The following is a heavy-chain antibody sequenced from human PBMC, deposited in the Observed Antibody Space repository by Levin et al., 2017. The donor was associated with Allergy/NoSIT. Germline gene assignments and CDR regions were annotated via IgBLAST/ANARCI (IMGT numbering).Heavy chain of an antibody. CDR1: GFTVSSNY. V-gene: IGHV3-53*01. CDR2: IYSGGST. CDR3: AREGYYYYGMDV. Sequence: PSETLSLTCAASGFTVSSNYMSWVRQAPGKGLEWVSVIYSGGSTYYADSVKGRFTISRDTSKNTLYLQMNSLRAEDTAVYYCAREGYYYYGMDVWGQGTTVTVSS. J-gene: IGHJ6*02.